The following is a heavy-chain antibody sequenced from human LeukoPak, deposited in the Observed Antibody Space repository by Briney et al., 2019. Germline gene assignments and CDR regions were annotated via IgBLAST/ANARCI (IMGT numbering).Heavy chain of an antibody. Sequence: ASVKVSCKASGYTFTSYYMHWVRQAPGQGLEWMGIINPSGGSTSYAQKFQGRVTMTTDTSTSTAYMELRSLRSDDTAVYYCASSVSSSWFRDYYYYGMDVWGQGTTVTVSS. CDR2: INPSGGST. D-gene: IGHD6-13*01. CDR1: GYTFTSYY. J-gene: IGHJ6*02. CDR3: ASSVSSSWFRDYYYYGMDV. V-gene: IGHV1-46*01.